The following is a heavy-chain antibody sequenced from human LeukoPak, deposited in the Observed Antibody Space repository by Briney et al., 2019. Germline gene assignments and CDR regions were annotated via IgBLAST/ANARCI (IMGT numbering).Heavy chain of an antibody. D-gene: IGHD3-3*01. CDR3: ARGRYYDFWSGYRPSPVDAFDI. V-gene: IGHV4-59*01. CDR1: GGSISSYY. J-gene: IGHJ3*02. CDR2: IYYSGST. Sequence: PSETLSLTCTVSGGSISSYYWSWIRQPPGKGLEWIGYIYYSGSTNYNPSLKSRVAISVDTSKNQFSLKLSSVTAADTAVYYCARGRYYDFWSGYRPSPVDAFDIWGQGTTVTVSS.